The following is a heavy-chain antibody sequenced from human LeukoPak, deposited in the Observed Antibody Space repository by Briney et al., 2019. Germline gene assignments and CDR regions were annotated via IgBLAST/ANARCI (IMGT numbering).Heavy chain of an antibody. CDR1: GFTFDDYA. CDR2: ISWNSGSI. V-gene: IGHV3-9*03. J-gene: IGHJ4*02. CDR3: AKDGADYYDSSGEYYFDY. D-gene: IGHD3-22*01. Sequence: GGSPRLSCAASGFTFDDYAMHWVRQAPGKGLEWVSGISWNSGSIGYADSVKGRFTISRDNAKNSLYLQMNSLRAEDMALYYCAKDGADYYDSSGEYYFDYWGQGTLVTVSS.